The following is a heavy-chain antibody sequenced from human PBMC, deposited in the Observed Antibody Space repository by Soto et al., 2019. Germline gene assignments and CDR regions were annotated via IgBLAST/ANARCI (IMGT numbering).Heavy chain of an antibody. D-gene: IGHD6-19*01. V-gene: IGHV4-59*01. CDR2: IFYGGHT. CDR1: GDFLTTYY. CDR3: ARSPQYSSGWNGGFDY. Sequence: SETLSLTCDVSGDFLTTYYWNWIRQSPGKGLEWIGYIFYGGHTNYNPSLRGRATISVDTSKNQFSLRLSSVTAADTAVYYCARSPQYSSGWNGGFDYWGQGTLVTVSS. J-gene: IGHJ4*02.